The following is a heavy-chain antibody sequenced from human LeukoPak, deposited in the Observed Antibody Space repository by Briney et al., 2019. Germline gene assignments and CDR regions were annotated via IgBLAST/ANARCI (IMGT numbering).Heavy chain of an antibody. D-gene: IGHD3-10*01. CDR1: GGSISSGSYY. J-gene: IGHJ5*02. Sequence: PSETLSLTCTVSGGSISSGSYYWSWIRQPAGKGLEWIGRIYTSGSTNYNPSLKSRVPISVDTSKNQFSLKLSSVTAADTAVYYCARAPDYYGSGSYQGWFDPWGQGTLVTVSS. CDR3: ARAPDYYGSGSYQGWFDP. V-gene: IGHV4-61*02. CDR2: IYTSGST.